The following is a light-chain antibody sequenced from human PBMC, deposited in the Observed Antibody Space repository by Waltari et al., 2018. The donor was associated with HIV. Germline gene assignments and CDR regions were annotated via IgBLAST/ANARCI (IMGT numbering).Light chain of an antibody. CDR1: WGNIGSLNN. CDR3: LAFDVGLGHWV. CDR2: DNS. J-gene: IGLJ3*02. Sequence: LTQPASVSGAPGQKITISCTGHWGNIGSLNNVHWYQQPPGAAPKLLIYDNSNRPSGVPDRFSASRSGPSVSLTIAGLQTEDEAEYFCLAFDVGLGHWVFVEGAMLTVL. V-gene: IGLV1-40*01.